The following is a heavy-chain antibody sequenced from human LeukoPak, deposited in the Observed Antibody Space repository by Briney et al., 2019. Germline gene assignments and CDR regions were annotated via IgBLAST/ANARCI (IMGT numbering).Heavy chain of an antibody. Sequence: HAGGSLKLSCAASGFTFSGSAIHWVRQASGKGLEWVGRIRSKANNYATAYAASVRGRFTITRDDSQNTAYLQINSLKTEDTAVYFCTRPLNDYKTWFDSWGQGTLVAVSS. CDR3: TRPLNDYKTWFDS. CDR2: IRSKANNYAT. J-gene: IGHJ5*01. D-gene: IGHD4-11*01. CDR1: GFTFSGSA. V-gene: IGHV3-73*01.